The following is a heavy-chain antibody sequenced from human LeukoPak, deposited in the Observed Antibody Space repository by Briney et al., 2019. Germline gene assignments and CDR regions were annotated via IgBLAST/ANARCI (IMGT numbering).Heavy chain of an antibody. D-gene: IGHD4-23*01. CDR3: ARSGGGNSGWFDP. CDR1: GGSNSSGGYS. J-gene: IGHJ5*02. V-gene: IGHV4-30-4*07. CDR2: IYYSEST. Sequence: SETLSLTCAVSGGSNSSGGYSWSWIRQPPGKGLEWIGYIYYSESTQYNPSLKSRVTISVDTSKNQFSLKLSSVTAADTAVYYCARSGGGNSGWFDPWGQGTLVTVSS.